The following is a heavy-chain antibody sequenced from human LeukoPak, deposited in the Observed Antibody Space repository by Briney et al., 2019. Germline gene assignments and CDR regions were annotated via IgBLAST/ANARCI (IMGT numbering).Heavy chain of an antibody. CDR3: ARAVIQNYDILTGYPDAFDI. V-gene: IGHV1-69*05. J-gene: IGHJ3*02. D-gene: IGHD3-9*01. CDR1: GGTFSSYA. CDR2: IIPIFGTA. Sequence: SVKVSCKASGGTFSSYAISWVRQAPGQGLEWMGGIIPIFGTANYAQKFQGRVTITTDESTSTAYMELSSLRSEDTAVYYCARAVIQNYDILTGYPDAFDIWGQGTMVTVSS.